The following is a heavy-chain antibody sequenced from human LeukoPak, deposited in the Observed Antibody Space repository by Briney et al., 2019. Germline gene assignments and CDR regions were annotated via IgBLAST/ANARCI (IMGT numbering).Heavy chain of an antibody. J-gene: IGHJ4*02. CDR3: ARDGSSGWYWVDY. CDR2: MWYDGSNK. V-gene: IGHV3-33*01. CDR1: GFTFSSYG. Sequence: TGRSLRLSCAASGFTFSSYGMHWVRQAPGKGLEWVAVMWYDGSNKYYADSVKGRFTISRDNSKNTLYLQMNSLRAEDTAVYYCARDGSSGWYWVDYWGQGTLVTVSS. D-gene: IGHD6-19*01.